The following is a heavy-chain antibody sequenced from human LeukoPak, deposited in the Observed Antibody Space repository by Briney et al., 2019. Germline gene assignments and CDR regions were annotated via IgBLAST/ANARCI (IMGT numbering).Heavy chain of an antibody. CDR3: ARMYGDYIRGRYFDL. D-gene: IGHD4-17*01. V-gene: IGHV3-48*03. CDR1: GFPFSSYE. CDR2: ISSSGSTI. Sequence: PGGSLRLSCAASGFPFSSYEMNWVRQAPGKGLEWVSYISSSGSTIYYADSVKGRFTISRDNAKNSLYLQMNSLRAEDTAVYYCARMYGDYIRGRYFDLWGRGTLVTVSS. J-gene: IGHJ2*01.